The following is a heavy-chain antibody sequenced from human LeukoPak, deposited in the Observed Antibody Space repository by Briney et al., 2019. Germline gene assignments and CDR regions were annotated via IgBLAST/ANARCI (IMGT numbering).Heavy chain of an antibody. D-gene: IGHD2-2*01. CDR1: GFSLSTNGVG. CDR3: AHTRCTSTSCYKDFDY. V-gene: IGHV2-5*02. J-gene: IGHJ4*02. CDR2: IYWDDDK. Sequence: ESGPTLVNPTQTLTLTCTFSGFSLSTNGVGVGWIRQPPGVALEWLALIYWDDDKRYSPSLKSRLTITQDTSKNQVVLTMTNMDPVDTATYYCAHTRCTSTSCYKDFDYWGQGTQVTVSS.